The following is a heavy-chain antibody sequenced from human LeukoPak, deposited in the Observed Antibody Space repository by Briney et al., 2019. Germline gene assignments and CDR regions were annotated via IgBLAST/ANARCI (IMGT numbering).Heavy chain of an antibody. CDR1: GYSISSGYY. V-gene: IGHV4-38-2*02. CDR2: IYHSGST. D-gene: IGHD3-22*01. CDR3: ARVIVSYYDSSGSYYFDY. J-gene: IGHJ4*02. Sequence: SETLSLTCTVSGYSISSGYYWGWLRQPPGKGLERIGSIYHSGSTYYNPSLKSRVTISVDTSKNQFSLKLSSVTAADTAVYYCARVIVSYYDSSGSYYFDYWGQGTLVTVSS.